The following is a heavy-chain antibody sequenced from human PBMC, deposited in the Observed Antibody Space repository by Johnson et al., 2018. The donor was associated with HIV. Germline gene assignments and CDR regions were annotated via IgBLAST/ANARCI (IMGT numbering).Heavy chain of an antibody. CDR2: ISSSGNTI. CDR1: GFTFDDYG. J-gene: IGHJ3*02. CDR3: ARDLRGANWHDVFDI. Sequence: VQLLESGGGVVRPGGSLRLSCAASGFTFDDYGMSWVRQAPGKGLEWVSYISSSGNTIYYAVSVQGRFPISRDNAKNSLYLQMNSLRDEDTAVYYCARDLRGANWHDVFDIWGQGTMVTVSS. D-gene: IGHD1-26*01. V-gene: IGHV3-48*02.